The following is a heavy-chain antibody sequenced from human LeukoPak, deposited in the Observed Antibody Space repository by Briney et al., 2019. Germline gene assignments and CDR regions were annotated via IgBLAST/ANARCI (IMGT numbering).Heavy chain of an antibody. V-gene: IGHV4-4*07. CDR3: ARAGYTASYYSLDY. D-gene: IGHD1-26*01. CDR1: GGSISSYY. Sequence: SETLSLTCTVSGGSISSYYWDWIRQPAGKGLEWIGRIYTTGTTHYNPSFKSRVTISLDTSKHQFSLKLTSVTAADTAVYYCARAGYTASYYSLDYWGQGALVTVS. CDR2: IYTTGTT. J-gene: IGHJ4*02.